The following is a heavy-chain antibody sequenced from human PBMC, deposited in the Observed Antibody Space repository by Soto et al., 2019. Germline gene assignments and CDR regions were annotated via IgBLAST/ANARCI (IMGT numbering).Heavy chain of an antibody. CDR3: ATSGGHHFGMDV. CDR2: ISGYNGNT. Sequence: ASVKVSCKASSFIFTSYGINWVRQAPGQGPEWMGWISGYNGNTKYGQKFQDRVTLTADTSTATAFMEVRSLRGDDSAVYYCATSGGHHFGMDVWGQGTTVTVSS. J-gene: IGHJ6*02. CDR1: SFIFTSYG. D-gene: IGHD2-8*02. V-gene: IGHV1-18*01.